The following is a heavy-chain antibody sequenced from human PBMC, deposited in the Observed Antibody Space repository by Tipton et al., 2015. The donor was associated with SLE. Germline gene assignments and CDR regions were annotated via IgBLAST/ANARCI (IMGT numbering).Heavy chain of an antibody. D-gene: IGHD5-24*01. Sequence: TLSLTCSVSGGSISSHYWSWIRQPPGKGLEWIGEINHSGSTNYNPSLKSRVTISADTSKNQFSLKLSSVTAADTAVYYCARNLGPEWMATKRGYFDLWGRGTLVSVSS. CDR3: ARNLGPEWMATKRGYFDL. V-gene: IGHV4-34*01. CDR2: INHSGST. J-gene: IGHJ2*01. CDR1: GGSISSHY.